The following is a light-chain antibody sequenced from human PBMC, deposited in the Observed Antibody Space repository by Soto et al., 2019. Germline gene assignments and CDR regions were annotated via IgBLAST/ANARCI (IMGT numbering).Light chain of an antibody. CDR2: AAS. J-gene: IGKJ1*01. V-gene: IGKV1-39*01. Sequence: DIQMTQSPSSLSASVGDRVTITCRASQSISSYLNWYQQKPGKAPKLLIYAASSLQSGVPSRFSGSGSGTDFTLTISSPQPEDFATYYCQQSYSTLGTFGQGTKFELK. CDR3: QQSYSTLGT. CDR1: QSISSY.